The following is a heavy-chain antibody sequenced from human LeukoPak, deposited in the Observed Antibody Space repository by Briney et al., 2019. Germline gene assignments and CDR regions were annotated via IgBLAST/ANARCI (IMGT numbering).Heavy chain of an antibody. V-gene: IGHV3-30*18. CDR1: GFTFSSYG. Sequence: PGGSLRLSCAASGFTFSSYGMHWVRQAPGKGLEWVAVISYDGSNKYYADSVKGRFTISRDNSKNTLYLQMNSLRAEDTAVYYCAKEYSSSWTDYWGQGTLVTVSS. CDR3: AKEYSSSWTDY. D-gene: IGHD6-13*01. J-gene: IGHJ4*02. CDR2: ISYDGSNK.